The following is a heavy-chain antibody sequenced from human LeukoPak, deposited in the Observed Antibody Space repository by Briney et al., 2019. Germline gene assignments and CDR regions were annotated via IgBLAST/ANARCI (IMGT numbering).Heavy chain of an antibody. CDR1: GGSISSYY. V-gene: IGHV4-59*01. J-gene: IGHJ3*02. CDR3: ARERGVYDAFDI. D-gene: IGHD3-10*01. CDR2: IYYSGST. Sequence: QPSETLSLTCTVSGGSISSYYWSWIRQPPGKGLEWIGYIYYSGSTNYNPSLKSRVTVSVDTSKNQFSLKLSSVTAADTAVYYCARERGVYDAFDIWGQGTMVTVSS.